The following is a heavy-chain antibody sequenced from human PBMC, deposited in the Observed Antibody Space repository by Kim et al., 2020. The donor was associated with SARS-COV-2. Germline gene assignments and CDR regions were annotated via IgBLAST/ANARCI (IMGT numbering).Heavy chain of an antibody. CDR1: GDSISSGGHY. CDR2: VYSSGST. Sequence: SETLSLTCNVSGDSISSGGHYWSWIRQPAGKGLEWIGRVYSSGSTHYNPSLKSRATLSLDTSKNQFSLKLTSVTAADTAVYYCARTKYHITMKVDYYFDFWGQGTLVTVSS. CDR3: ARTKYHITMKVDYYFDF. D-gene: IGHD3-22*01. J-gene: IGHJ4*02. V-gene: IGHV4-61*02.